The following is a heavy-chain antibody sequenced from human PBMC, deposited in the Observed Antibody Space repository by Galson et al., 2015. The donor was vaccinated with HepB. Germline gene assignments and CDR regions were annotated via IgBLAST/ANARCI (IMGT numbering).Heavy chain of an antibody. CDR1: GFSFSTYA. CDR2: ISGNGDGT. J-gene: IGHJ4*02. Sequence: SLRLSCAASGFSFSTYAMSWVRQAPGKGLEWLSAISGNGDGTYSADSVRGRFTISRDNSRNTLYLEMDSLRAEDTAVYYCAKRIIGWYQIDYWGQGTLVTVSS. V-gene: IGHV3-23*01. CDR3: AKRIIGWYQIDY. D-gene: IGHD6-19*01.